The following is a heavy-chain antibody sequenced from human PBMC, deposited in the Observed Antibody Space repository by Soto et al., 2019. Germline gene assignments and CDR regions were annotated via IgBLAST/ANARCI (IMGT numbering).Heavy chain of an antibody. CDR3: ARADYNWNSGYFDY. CDR2: IIPILGIA. D-gene: IGHD1-7*01. Sequence: QVQLVQSGAEVKKPGSSVKVSCKASGGTFSSYTISWVRQAPGQGLEWMGRIIPILGIANYAQKFQGRVTITADKSTSTAYMELSSLRSEDTAVYYCARADYNWNSGYFDYWGQGTLVTVSS. CDR1: GGTFSSYT. V-gene: IGHV1-69*02. J-gene: IGHJ4*02.